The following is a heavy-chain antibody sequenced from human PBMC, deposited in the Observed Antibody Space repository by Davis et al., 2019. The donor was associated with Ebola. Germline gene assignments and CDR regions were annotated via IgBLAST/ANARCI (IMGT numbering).Heavy chain of an antibody. CDR3: ATVKPYYSSEFDY. CDR2: MNPNSDNT. D-gene: IGHD2/OR15-2a*01. Sequence: AASVKVSCKASGYTSTSYDINWVRQATGQGLEWMGWMNPNSDNTGYAQKFQGRVTMTRNTSISTAYMELSSLRSEDTAVYYCATVKPYYSSEFDYWGQGTLVTVSS. V-gene: IGHV1-8*01. J-gene: IGHJ4*02. CDR1: GYTSTSYD.